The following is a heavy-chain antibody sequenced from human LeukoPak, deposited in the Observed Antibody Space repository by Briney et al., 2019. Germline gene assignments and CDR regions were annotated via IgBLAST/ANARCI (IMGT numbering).Heavy chain of an antibody. Sequence: SVKVSCKASGYTFASYGISWVRQAPGQGLEWMGGIIPIFGTANYAQKFQGRVTITADESTSTAYMELSSLRSEDTAVYYCASSFGVVLPGSYYGMDVWGQGTTVTVSS. CDR2: IIPIFGTA. CDR3: ASSFGVVLPGSYYGMDV. J-gene: IGHJ6*02. CDR1: GYTFASYG. V-gene: IGHV1-69*13. D-gene: IGHD3-3*01.